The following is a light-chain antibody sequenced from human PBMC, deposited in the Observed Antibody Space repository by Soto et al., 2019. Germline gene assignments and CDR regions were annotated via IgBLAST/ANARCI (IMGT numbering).Light chain of an antibody. J-gene: IGLJ1*01. CDR2: ANT. CDR3: QSYDSSLSGYV. Sequence: QSVLTQPPSVSGAPGQRVTISCTGSSSNIGTGYDVHWYRQLPGTAPKLLIYANTNRPSGVPDRFSGSKSGTSASLAITGRQAEDESDYYCQSYDSSLSGYVFGTGTKLTVL. V-gene: IGLV1-40*01. CDR1: SSNIGTGYD.